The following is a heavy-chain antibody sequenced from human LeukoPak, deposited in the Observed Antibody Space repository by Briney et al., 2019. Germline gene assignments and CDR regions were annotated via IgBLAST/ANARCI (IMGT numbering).Heavy chain of an antibody. V-gene: IGHV3-30-3*01. D-gene: IGHD3-22*01. CDR3: ARGGLNYYYDSSGYSLRDAFDI. Sequence: GGSLRLSCAASGFTFSSYAMHWVRQAPGKGLEWVAVISYDGSNKYYADSVKGRFTISRDNSKNTLYLQMNSLRAEDTAVYYCARGGLNYYYDSSGYSLRDAFDIWGQGTMVTVSS. CDR1: GFTFSSYA. J-gene: IGHJ3*02. CDR2: ISYDGSNK.